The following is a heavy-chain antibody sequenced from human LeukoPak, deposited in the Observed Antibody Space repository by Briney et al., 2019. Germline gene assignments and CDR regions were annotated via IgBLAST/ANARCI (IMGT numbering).Heavy chain of an antibody. V-gene: IGHV6-1*01. CDR3: ARGSNDYRDYSFDY. CDR1: GDSVSSNSAA. Sequence: SQTLSLTCAISGDSVSSNSAAWNWIRQSPSRGLEWLGRTYYRSKWSNNYAVSVKSRITINSDTSKNQFALHLNSVTPEDTAVYYCARGSNDYRDYSFDYWGRGTLVTVSP. D-gene: IGHD4-17*01. CDR2: TYYRSKWSN. J-gene: IGHJ4*02.